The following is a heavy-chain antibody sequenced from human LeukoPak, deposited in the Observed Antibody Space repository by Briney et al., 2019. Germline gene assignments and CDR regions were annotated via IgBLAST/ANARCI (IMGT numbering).Heavy chain of an antibody. D-gene: IGHD2-2*01. J-gene: IGHJ6*02. Sequence: SETLSLTCTVSGGSISSYYWSWIRQPAGKGLEWIGRIYTSGSTNYNPSLKSRVTMSVDTSKNQFSLKLSSVTAADTAVYYCARGPDIVVVPAARAVYYYYYGMDVWGQGTTVTVSS. CDR1: GGSISSYY. CDR3: ARGPDIVVVPAARAVYYYYYGMDV. CDR2: IYTSGST. V-gene: IGHV4-4*07.